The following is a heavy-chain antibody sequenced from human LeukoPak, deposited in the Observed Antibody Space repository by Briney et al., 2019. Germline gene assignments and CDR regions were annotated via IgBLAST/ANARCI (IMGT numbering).Heavy chain of an antibody. CDR3: ARGRKQQLVQYYYYYMDV. J-gene: IGHJ6*03. V-gene: IGHV4-34*01. CDR2: INHSGST. D-gene: IGHD6-13*01. Sequence: PSETLSLTCAVYGGSFSGYYWSWIRQPPGKGLEWIGEINHSGSTNYNPSLKSRVTISVDTSKNQFSLKLSSVTAADTAVYYCARGRKQQLVQYYYYYMDVWGKGTTVTVSS. CDR1: GGSFSGYY.